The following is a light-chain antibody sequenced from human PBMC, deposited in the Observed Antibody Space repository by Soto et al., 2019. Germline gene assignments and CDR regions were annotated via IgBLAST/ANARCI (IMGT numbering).Light chain of an antibody. CDR2: GAS. Sequence: EIVLTQSTGTLSLSPGERAALSCRASQSVSDRYLAWYQQRPGQAPRLLIYGASKRATGIPDRFSGSGSGTDFTLTISRLEPEDFAVYYCQQYSPPITFGQGTRLEIK. CDR3: QQYSPPIT. J-gene: IGKJ5*01. CDR1: QSVSDRY. V-gene: IGKV3-20*01.